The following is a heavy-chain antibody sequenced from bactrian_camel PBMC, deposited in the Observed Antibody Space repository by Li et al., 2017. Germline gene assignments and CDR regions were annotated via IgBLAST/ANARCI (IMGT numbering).Heavy chain of an antibody. D-gene: IGHD1*01. CDR2: IDGDGRT. V-gene: IGHV3S53*01. J-gene: IGHJ4*01. Sequence: QVQLVESGGGSVQAGGSLRLSCAASGYPYTSICMGYFRQAPGKEREGVAAIDGDGRTSYADSVKGRFTISRDNAKNTVYLQMNSLRPEDTGVYYCAWTRHGLDWSRLLRDWRAYKIWGQGTQVTVS. CDR1: GYPYTSIC. CDR3: AWTRHGLDWSRLLRDWRAYKI.